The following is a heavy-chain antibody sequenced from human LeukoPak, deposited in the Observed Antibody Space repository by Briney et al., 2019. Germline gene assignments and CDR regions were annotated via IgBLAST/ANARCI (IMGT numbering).Heavy chain of an antibody. V-gene: IGHV1-18*04. Sequence: ASVKVSCKASGYTFTSYYMHWVRQAPGQGLEWMGWISAYNGNTNYAQKLQGRVTMTTDTSTSTAYMELRSLRSDDTAVYYCARDESALGYCSGGSCLNWFDPWGQGTLVTVSS. D-gene: IGHD2-15*01. J-gene: IGHJ5*02. CDR3: ARDESALGYCSGGSCLNWFDP. CDR1: GYTFTSYY. CDR2: ISAYNGNT.